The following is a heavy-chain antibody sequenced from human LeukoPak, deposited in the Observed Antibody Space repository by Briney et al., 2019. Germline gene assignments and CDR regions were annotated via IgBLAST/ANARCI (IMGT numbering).Heavy chain of an antibody. D-gene: IGHD3-10*01. J-gene: IGHJ4*02. CDR3: ARGPYGSGPQGY. Sequence: SSETLSLTCTVSGGSISSSSYYWSWIRQPPGKGLEWIGYIYYSGSTNYNPSLKSRVTISVNTSKNQFSLKLSSVTAADTAVYYCARGPYGSGPQGYWGQGTLVTVSS. CDR2: IYYSGST. V-gene: IGHV4-61*01. CDR1: GGSISSSSYY.